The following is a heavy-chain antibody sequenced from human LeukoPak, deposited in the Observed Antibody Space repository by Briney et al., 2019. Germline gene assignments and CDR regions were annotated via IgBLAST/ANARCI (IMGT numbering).Heavy chain of an antibody. J-gene: IGHJ4*02. Sequence: SETLSLTCTVSGGSISSYYWSWIRQPPGKGLEWIGYIYTSGSTNYNPSLKSRVTISVDTSKNQFSLKPSSVTAADTAVYYCAGHVARRALYYFDYWGQGTLVTVSS. D-gene: IGHD3-10*02. CDR1: GGSISSYY. V-gene: IGHV4-4*09. CDR3: AGHVARRALYYFDY. CDR2: IYTSGST.